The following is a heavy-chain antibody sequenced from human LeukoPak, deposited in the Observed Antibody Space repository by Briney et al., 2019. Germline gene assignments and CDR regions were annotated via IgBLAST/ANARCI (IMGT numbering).Heavy chain of an antibody. CDR1: GFTFSSYS. CDR3: ARDRRSPSGYISDY. D-gene: IGHD5-12*01. CDR2: ISSSSSYI. Sequence: PGGSLRLSCAASGFTFSSYSMNWVRQAPGKGLEWVSSISSSSSYIYYADSVKGRFTISRDNAKNSLYLQMNSLRAEDTAIYYCARDRRSPSGYISDYWGQGTLVTVSS. V-gene: IGHV3-21*01. J-gene: IGHJ4*02.